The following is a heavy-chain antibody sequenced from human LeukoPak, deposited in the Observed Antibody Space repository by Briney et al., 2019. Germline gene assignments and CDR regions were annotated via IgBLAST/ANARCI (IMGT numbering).Heavy chain of an antibody. Sequence: GASVKVSCKASGGTFSSYAISWVRQAPGQGLEWMGGIILIFGTANYAQKFQGRVTITADESTSTAYMELSSLRSEDTAVYYCARGVTAAAASDYWGQGTLVTVSS. CDR3: ARGVTAAAASDY. J-gene: IGHJ4*02. CDR1: GGTFSSYA. V-gene: IGHV1-69*13. CDR2: IILIFGTA. D-gene: IGHD6-13*01.